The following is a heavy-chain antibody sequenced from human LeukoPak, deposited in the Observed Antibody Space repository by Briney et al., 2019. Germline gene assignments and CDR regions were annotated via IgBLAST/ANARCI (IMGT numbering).Heavy chain of an antibody. CDR2: ISSSSSYI. V-gene: IGHV3-21*01. CDR1: GSTFSSYS. Sequence: PGGSLRLSCAASGSTFSSYSMNWVRQAPGKGLEWVSSISSSSSYIYYADSVKGRFTISRDNAKNSLYLQMNSLRAEDTAVYYCARIPYYDFWSGPPGYFDYWGQGTLVTVSS. D-gene: IGHD3-3*01. J-gene: IGHJ4*02. CDR3: ARIPYYDFWSGPPGYFDY.